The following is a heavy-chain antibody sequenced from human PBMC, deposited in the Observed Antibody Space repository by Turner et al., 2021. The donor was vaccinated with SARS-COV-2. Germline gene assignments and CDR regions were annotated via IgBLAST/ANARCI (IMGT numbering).Heavy chain of an antibody. CDR3: ARVENPAYFHYMGV. V-gene: IGHV4-59*01. CDR2: IDYRGTT. CDR1: GGSINNYF. Sequence: QVQLQESGPGLVKPSETVSLTCAVSGGSINNYFWSWIRQTPGKVLEWIGYIDYRGTTNYNPSRERRVTISVDTSKNLFFLKLNSVTTADTAVYYGARVENPAYFHYMGVWGKGITVTVSS. D-gene: IGHD3-3*01. J-gene: IGHJ6*03.